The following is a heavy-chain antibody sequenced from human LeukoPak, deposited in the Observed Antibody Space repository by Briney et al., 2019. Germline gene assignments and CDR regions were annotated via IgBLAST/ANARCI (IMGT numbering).Heavy chain of an antibody. D-gene: IGHD4-11*01. J-gene: IGHJ4*02. CDR2: IGGGGST. Sequence: PGGSLRLSCAASGFTFSAYAMGWVRQAPGKGLEWVSLIGGGGSTSYADSVKGRFTISRDNSKNTLYLQMNSLRAGDTAVYYCAKCRSGSNYDAFDYWGQGTLVTVSS. CDR3: AKCRSGSNYDAFDY. V-gene: IGHV3-23*01. CDR1: GFTFSAYA.